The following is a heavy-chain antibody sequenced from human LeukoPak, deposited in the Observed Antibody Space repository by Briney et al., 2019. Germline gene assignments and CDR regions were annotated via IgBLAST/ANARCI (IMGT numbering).Heavy chain of an antibody. D-gene: IGHD3-3*01. Sequence: GASVKVSCKASGYTFTSYGISWVRQAPGQGLEWMGWISAYNGNTNYAQKLQGRVTMTTDTSTSTAYMELRSLRSDDTAVYYCARDLESYITIFGVVIIPSYWGQGTLVTVSS. CDR2: ISAYNGNT. CDR1: GYTFTSYG. J-gene: IGHJ4*02. CDR3: ARDLESYITIFGVVIIPSY. V-gene: IGHV1-18*01.